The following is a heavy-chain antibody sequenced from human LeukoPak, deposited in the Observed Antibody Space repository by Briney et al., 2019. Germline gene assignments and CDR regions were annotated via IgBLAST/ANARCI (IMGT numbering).Heavy chain of an antibody. J-gene: IGHJ5*02. V-gene: IGHV3-21*01. Sequence: GGSLRLSCAASGFTFSSYSMYWVRQAPGKGLEWVSSISSSSSYIYYADSVKGRFTISRDNAKNSLYLQMNSLRAEDTAVYYCARLRSHALGYCSGGSCYAPNNWFDPWGQGTLVTVSS. CDR3: ARLRSHALGYCSGGSCYAPNNWFDP. CDR1: GFTFSSYS. D-gene: IGHD2-15*01. CDR2: ISSSSSYI.